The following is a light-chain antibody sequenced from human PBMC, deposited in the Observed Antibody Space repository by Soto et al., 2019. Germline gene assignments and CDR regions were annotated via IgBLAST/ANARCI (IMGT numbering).Light chain of an antibody. CDR3: LPGTHWPPT. J-gene: IGKJ1*01. CDR1: QSLVYSNGNTY. Sequence: DVVMTQSPLSLPVTLGQPSSISCRSSQSLVYSNGNTYLHWFQQRPGQSPRRLIYKVSNRDSGVPASFSVSGSGSDFTLRINSVEAEDVGVYYCLPGTHWPPTFGQGTKVEI. V-gene: IGKV2-30*01. CDR2: KVS.